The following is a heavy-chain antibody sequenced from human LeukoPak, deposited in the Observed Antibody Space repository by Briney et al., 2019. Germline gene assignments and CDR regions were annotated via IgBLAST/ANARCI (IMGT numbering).Heavy chain of an antibody. D-gene: IGHD3-22*01. CDR2: IYYSGGT. Sequence: SETLSLTCTVSGGSISSYYWSWIRQPPGKGLEWIGYIYYSGGTNYNPSLKSRVTISVDTSKNQFSLKLSSVTAADTAVYYCASGHRRSYYDSSGYYRDAFDIWGQGTMVTVSS. V-gene: IGHV4-59*01. CDR3: ASGHRRSYYDSSGYYRDAFDI. CDR1: GGSISSYY. J-gene: IGHJ3*02.